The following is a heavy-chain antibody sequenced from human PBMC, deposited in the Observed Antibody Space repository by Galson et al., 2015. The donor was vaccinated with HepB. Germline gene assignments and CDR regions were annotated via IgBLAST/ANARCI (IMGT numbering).Heavy chain of an antibody. V-gene: IGHV3-48*02. Sequence: SLRLSCAASGFAFRSYSMNWVRQAPGKGLEWLSYISSNSGVKYYADSVKGRITISRDNAKNSLYLQMNSLRDEDTAVYYCARDPHDYGGNSGGAGDYWGQGTLVAVSS. D-gene: IGHD4-23*01. J-gene: IGHJ4*02. CDR1: GFAFRSYS. CDR3: ARDPHDYGGNSGGAGDY. CDR2: ISSNSGVK.